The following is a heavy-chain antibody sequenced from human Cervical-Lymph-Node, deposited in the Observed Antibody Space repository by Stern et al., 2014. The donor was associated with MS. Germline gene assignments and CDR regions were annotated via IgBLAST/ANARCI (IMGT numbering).Heavy chain of an antibody. CDR2: ITNVGST. V-gene: IGHV3-53*01. D-gene: IGHD1-1*01. Sequence: EAQLVESGGGVLQPGGSLRPSWTASGFTVSRDYMTWVRQAPGKGLEWVSLITNVGSTFYTDSVKGRFTISRDDSKNTVYLHMTSLRAEDTAMYYCARDTSSPERSDWWGQGTLVTVSS. CDR3: ARDTSSPERSDW. J-gene: IGHJ4*02. CDR1: GFTVSRDY.